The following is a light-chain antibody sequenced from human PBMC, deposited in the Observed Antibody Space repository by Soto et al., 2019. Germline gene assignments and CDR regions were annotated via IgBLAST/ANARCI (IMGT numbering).Light chain of an antibody. V-gene: IGKV3-20*01. CDR2: GAS. CDR1: QSVSSSY. J-gene: IGKJ3*01. Sequence: EIVLTQSPGTLSLSPAERATLSCRASQSVSSSYLAWYQQKPGQAPRLLIYGASTRAYGIPEWFSGSGSGTYFTLTISRLEPEDFAVYSCQQYGSSPPFTFGPGTQVDI. CDR3: QQYGSSPPFT.